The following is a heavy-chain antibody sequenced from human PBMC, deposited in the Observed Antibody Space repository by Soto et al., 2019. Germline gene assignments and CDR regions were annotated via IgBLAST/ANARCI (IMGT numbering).Heavy chain of an antibody. J-gene: IGHJ3*02. CDR3: ASSPWGSYYDFWSGSELGRCAFDI. Sequence: QVQLVQSGAEVKKPGSSVKVSCKASGGTFSSYTISWVRQAPGQGLEWMGRSIPILGIANYAQKFQGRVTITADKATSTAYMELSSLRSEDTAVYYCASSPWGSYYDFWSGSELGRCAFDIWGQGTMVTVSS. D-gene: IGHD3-3*01. CDR2: SIPILGIA. V-gene: IGHV1-69*02. CDR1: GGTFSSYT.